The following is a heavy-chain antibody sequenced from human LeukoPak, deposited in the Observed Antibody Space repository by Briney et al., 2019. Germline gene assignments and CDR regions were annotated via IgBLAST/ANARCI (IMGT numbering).Heavy chain of an antibody. J-gene: IGHJ4*02. V-gene: IGHV3-74*01. D-gene: IGHD3-16*02. Sequence: GGSLRPSFSAPGFPFRDYWIDRVRPAPGKGPAWVSRINPDGTSTSYADSVKCRFTISRDNAKNTLHLEMNSLRAEDTAVYYCAKYKGYVWGSYRYFDYWGQGTLLSVSS. CDR1: GFPFRDYW. CDR3: AKYKGYVWGSYRYFDY. CDR2: INPDGTST.